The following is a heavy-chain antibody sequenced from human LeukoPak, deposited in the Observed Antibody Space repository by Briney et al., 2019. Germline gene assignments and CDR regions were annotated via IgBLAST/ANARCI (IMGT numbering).Heavy chain of an antibody. CDR3: ARDQYYYDSSGAFDI. CDR1: GFTFSSYA. D-gene: IGHD3-22*01. CDR2: ISYDGSNK. V-gene: IGHV3-30-3*01. J-gene: IGHJ3*02. Sequence: GRSLRLSCAASGFTFSSYAMHWVRQAPGKGLEWVAVISYDGSNKYYADSVKGRFTISRDNSKNTLYLQMNSLRAEDTAVYCCARDQYYYDSSGAFDIWGRGTMVTVSS.